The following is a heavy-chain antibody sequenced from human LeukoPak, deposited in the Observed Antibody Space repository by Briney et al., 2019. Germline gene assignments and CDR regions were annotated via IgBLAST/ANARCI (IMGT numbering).Heavy chain of an antibody. Sequence: ASVKVSCKSSGYAFTNYYMHWVRQAPGQGLECMGIINPSGGSTIYAQKFQGRVTMTRDTSTSTIYMELSSLRSEDTAAYYCARRNSHIGSYRPSYYFDYWGQGTLVTVSS. D-gene: IGHD1-26*01. CDR1: GYAFTNYY. V-gene: IGHV1-46*01. J-gene: IGHJ4*02. CDR2: INPSGGST. CDR3: ARRNSHIGSYRPSYYFDY.